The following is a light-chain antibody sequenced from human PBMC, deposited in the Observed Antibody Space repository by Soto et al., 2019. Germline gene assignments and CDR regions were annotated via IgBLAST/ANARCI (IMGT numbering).Light chain of an antibody. CDR3: QQYGTSPLT. CDR2: GAA. CDR1: QNIRSD. V-gene: IGKV3-20*01. Sequence: EIVMTQSPATLSVSPGERVTLSCRASQNIRSDLAWYQQKPGQPPRLLIYGAATRASAVPDRFSGSGSGADFTLTITGLEPEDFAVYYCQQYGTSPLTFGPGTRVD. J-gene: IGKJ3*01.